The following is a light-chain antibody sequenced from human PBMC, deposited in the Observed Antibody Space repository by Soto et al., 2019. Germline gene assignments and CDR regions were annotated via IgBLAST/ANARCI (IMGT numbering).Light chain of an antibody. V-gene: IGKV3-20*01. CDR3: QQYGSSPRT. CDR1: QSVSSSY. Sequence: ILLTQSPGTLSLSPGERATLSCRASQSVSSSYLAWYQQKPGQAPRILIYGASSRVTGIPDRFSGSGSGTDFTLTISRLEPEDFAVYYCQQYGSSPRTFGQGTKVDIK. CDR2: GAS. J-gene: IGKJ1*01.